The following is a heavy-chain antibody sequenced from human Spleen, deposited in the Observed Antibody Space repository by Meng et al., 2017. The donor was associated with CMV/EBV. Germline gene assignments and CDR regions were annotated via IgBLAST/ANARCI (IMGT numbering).Heavy chain of an antibody. Sequence: GESLKISCAASGFTFSRYSLNWVRQAPGKGLEWVSYISSSGSTIYYADSVKGRFTISRDNAKNSLYLQMNSLRAEDTAVYYCARAYRAIDYWGQGTLVTVSS. J-gene: IGHJ4*02. V-gene: IGHV3-48*04. CDR1: GFTFSRYS. CDR2: ISSSGSTI. D-gene: IGHD1-26*01. CDR3: ARAYRAIDY.